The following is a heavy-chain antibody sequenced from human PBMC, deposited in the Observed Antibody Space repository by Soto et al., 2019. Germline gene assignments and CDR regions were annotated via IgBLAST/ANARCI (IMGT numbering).Heavy chain of an antibody. CDR2: SHYSGTT. CDR1: GESISNYH. Sequence: SETLSLTCTVSGESISNYHWSWIRQPPGKRLEWIGYSHYSGTTDYSPSLKSRVTISVDTSKNQFSLRLSSVTAADTAVYYCAALRGRDGYIYWGQGTLVTVSS. CDR3: AALRGRDGYIY. J-gene: IGHJ4*02. D-gene: IGHD2-21*01. V-gene: IGHV4-59*01.